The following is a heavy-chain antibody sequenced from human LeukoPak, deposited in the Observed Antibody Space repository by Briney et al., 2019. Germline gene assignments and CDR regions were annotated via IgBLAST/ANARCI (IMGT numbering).Heavy chain of an antibody. Sequence: SETLSLTCAVYDGSFSGYSWSWIRPPPGTGRGWIGEINHSGSTNYNPSLKSRVTLSLDTSKNQFSLRLSSVTAADTAVYYCARDRPVTGANWFDPWGQGALVTVSS. V-gene: IGHV4-34*01. CDR2: INHSGST. CDR3: ARDRPVTGANWFDP. CDR1: DGSFSGYS. D-gene: IGHD4-11*01. J-gene: IGHJ5*02.